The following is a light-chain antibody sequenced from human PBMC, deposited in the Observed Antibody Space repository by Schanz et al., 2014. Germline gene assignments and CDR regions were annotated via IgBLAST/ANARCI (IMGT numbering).Light chain of an antibody. J-gene: IGKJ2*01. CDR2: RTS. CDR3: QHFDHYPVT. CDR1: QSVTTN. Sequence: EIVLTQSPAIVSVSPGERATLSCRASQSVTTNLAWYQHKPGQAPRLLIYRTSNRATGVPARFSGSGSGTEFTLTISSLQSEDFATFYCQHFDHYPVTFGQGTKLEIK. V-gene: IGKV3-15*01.